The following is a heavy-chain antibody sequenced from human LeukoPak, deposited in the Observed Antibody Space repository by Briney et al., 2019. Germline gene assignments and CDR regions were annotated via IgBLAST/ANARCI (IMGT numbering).Heavy chain of an antibody. V-gene: IGHV4-34*01. CDR3: ARTGPGIAAGTYYYMDV. D-gene: IGHD6-13*01. Sequence: SETLSLTCAVYGGSFSGYYWSWIRQPPGKGLEWIGEVNHSGSTNYNPSLKSRVTISVDASKNQFSLKLSSVTAADTAVYYCARTGPGIAAGTYYYMDVWGKGTTVTVSS. CDR2: VNHSGST. CDR1: GGSFSGYY. J-gene: IGHJ6*03.